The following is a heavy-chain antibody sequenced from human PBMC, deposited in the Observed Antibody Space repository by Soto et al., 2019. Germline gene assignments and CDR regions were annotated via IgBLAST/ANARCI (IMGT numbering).Heavy chain of an antibody. CDR3: ARKKVSGHY. CDR1: GFTVSSNY. CDR2: IYSGGST. D-gene: IGHD2-2*02. J-gene: IGHJ4*02. Sequence: EVQLVESGGGLVQPGGSLRLSCAASGFTVSSNYMSWVRQAPGKGLEWVSVIYSGGSTYYADSVKGRFTISRDNSKNPLYLQTTSPRAEDTAVYYCARKKVSGHYRGKGTLVTFAS. V-gene: IGHV3-66*01.